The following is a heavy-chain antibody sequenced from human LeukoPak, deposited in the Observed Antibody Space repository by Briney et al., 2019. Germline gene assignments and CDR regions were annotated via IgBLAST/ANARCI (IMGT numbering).Heavy chain of an antibody. Sequence: ASVKVSCKASGYTFTGYYMHWVRQAPGQGLEWMGRINPNSGGTNYAQKFQGRVTMTRDTSISTAYMELSSLRSEDTAVYYCVRDGSPNANDYPDYWGQGTLVTVSS. J-gene: IGHJ4*02. V-gene: IGHV1-2*06. CDR3: VRDGSPNANDYPDY. CDR1: GYTFTGYY. CDR2: INPNSGGT. D-gene: IGHD4-11*01.